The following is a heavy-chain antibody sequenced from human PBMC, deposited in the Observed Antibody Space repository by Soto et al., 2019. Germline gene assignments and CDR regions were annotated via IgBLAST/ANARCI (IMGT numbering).Heavy chain of an antibody. J-gene: IGHJ5*02. CDR3: AHIEVPDSSGYYSWFDP. CDR2: IYWDEAK. Sequence: QITLKESGPTLVKPTQTLTLPCTFSGFSLSPSGVGVGWIRQPPGKALEWLALIYWDEAKRYSPSLKSRLTITKDTSKNQVVLTMTNMDPVDTATYYCAHIEVPDSSGYYSWFDPWGQGTLVTVSS. V-gene: IGHV2-5*02. D-gene: IGHD3-22*01. CDR1: GFSLSPSGVG.